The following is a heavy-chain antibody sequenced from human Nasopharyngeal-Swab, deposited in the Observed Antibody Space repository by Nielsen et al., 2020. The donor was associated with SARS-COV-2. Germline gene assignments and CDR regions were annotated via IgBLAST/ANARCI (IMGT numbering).Heavy chain of an antibody. V-gene: IGHV3-53*01. D-gene: IGHD3-16*01. J-gene: IGHJ5*01. CDR2: IYSGVTT. CDR3: ARESQGGAMDS. Sequence: GESLKISCAASGFILGSHYMDRVRQAPGKGLELVSVIYSGVTTYYADSVEGRFTISRDSSKNTLYLQMNSLRAEDTAMYYCARESQGGAMDSWGQGTLVTVSS. CDR1: GFILGSHY.